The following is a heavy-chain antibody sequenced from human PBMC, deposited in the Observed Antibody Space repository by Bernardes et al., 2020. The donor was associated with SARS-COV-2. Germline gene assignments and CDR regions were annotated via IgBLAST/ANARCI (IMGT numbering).Heavy chain of an antibody. CDR3: ARGFYDRSGFSNPFDY. J-gene: IGHJ4*02. V-gene: IGHV3-23*01. CDR1: RLTFSTSG. Sequence: GGSLRLSCAASRLTFSTSGMTWIRQAPGKGLQWVSSISDFGAGTLYADSVKGRFTISRDTSKNTLYLQMNSLRVEDSALYFCARGFYDRSGFSNPFDYWGKGTLVTVSS. CDR2: ISDFGAGT. D-gene: IGHD3-22*01.